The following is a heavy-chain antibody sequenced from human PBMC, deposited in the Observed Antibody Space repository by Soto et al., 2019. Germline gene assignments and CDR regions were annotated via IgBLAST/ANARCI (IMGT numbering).Heavy chain of an antibody. CDR3: ARAAEGYYHDSSGYPIGYFDY. Sequence: SVKVSCKASGGTFSSYAISWVRQAPGQGLEWMGGIIPIFGTANYAQKFQGRVTITADESTSTAYMELSSLRSEDTAVYYCARAAEGYYHDSSGYPIGYFDYWGQGTLVTVSS. CDR2: IIPIFGTA. CDR1: GGTFSSYA. D-gene: IGHD3-22*01. J-gene: IGHJ4*02. V-gene: IGHV1-69*13.